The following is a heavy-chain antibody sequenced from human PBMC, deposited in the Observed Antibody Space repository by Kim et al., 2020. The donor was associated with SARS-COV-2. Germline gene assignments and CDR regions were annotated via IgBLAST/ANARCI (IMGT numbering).Heavy chain of an antibody. CDR2: IYPGDSDT. J-gene: IGHJ3*02. D-gene: IGHD3-3*01. V-gene: IGHV5-51*01. Sequence: GESLKISCKGSGYSFTSYWIGWVRQMPGKGLEWMGIIYPGDSDTRYSPSFQGQVTISADKSISTAYLQWSSLKASDTAMYYCARPRYDFWSGHVGGAFDIWGQGTMVTVSS. CDR1: GYSFTSYW. CDR3: ARPRYDFWSGHVGGAFDI.